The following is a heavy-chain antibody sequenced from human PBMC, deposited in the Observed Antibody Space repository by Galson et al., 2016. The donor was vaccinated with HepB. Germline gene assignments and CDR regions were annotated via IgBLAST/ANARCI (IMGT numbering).Heavy chain of an antibody. CDR2: DSVHGGRK. CDR3: AKRHEYCPPVGCSVDY. J-gene: IGHJ4*02. Sequence: SLRLSCAASGFTFNKYGMHWVRQAPGKGLEWVAADSVHGGRKFYADAVKGRFTISRDSANSMLFLQMTSLRADDTAVYYCAKRHEYCPPVGCSVDYWGQGTLVSVSS. V-gene: IGHV3-30*18. CDR1: GFTFNKYG. D-gene: IGHD3-10*02.